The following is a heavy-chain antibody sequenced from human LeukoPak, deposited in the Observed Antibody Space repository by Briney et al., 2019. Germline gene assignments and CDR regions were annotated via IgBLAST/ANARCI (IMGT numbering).Heavy chain of an antibody. D-gene: IGHD3-22*01. V-gene: IGHV3-7*01. Sequence: GGSLRLSCAASGFTFSRSWMSWVRQAPGKGLEWVANIKQDGNEKYYVDSVKGRFTISRDNGKNSLYLQMNSLRVEDTAVYFCARPPALDSSAYFGFPKWGQGTLVTVSS. CDR1: GFTFSRSW. J-gene: IGHJ4*02. CDR3: ARPPALDSSAYFGFPK. CDR2: IKQDGNEK.